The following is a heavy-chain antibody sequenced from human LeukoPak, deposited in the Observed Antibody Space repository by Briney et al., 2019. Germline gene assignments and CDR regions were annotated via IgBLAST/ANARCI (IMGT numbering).Heavy chain of an antibody. J-gene: IGHJ5*02. CDR2: IYPADSDT. V-gene: IGHV5-51*01. CDR3: ARGSDWLDP. D-gene: IGHD3-10*01. CDR1: GYRFTSHG. Sequence: HGESLKISCKGSGYRFTSHGIGWVRQMPGKGLEWMGIIYPADSDTPYSPSFQGQVTISVDKSISTAYLQWSSLKASDTAMYYCARGSDWLDPWGQGTLVTVSS.